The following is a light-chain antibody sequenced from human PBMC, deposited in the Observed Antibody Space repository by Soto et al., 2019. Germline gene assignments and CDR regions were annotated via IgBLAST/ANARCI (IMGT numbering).Light chain of an antibody. CDR2: GAS. CDR1: QSVSSSY. V-gene: IGKV3-20*01. J-gene: IGKJ2*01. CDR3: QQYGSSPQT. Sequence: EIVLTQSPGTLSLSPGESATLSCRASQSVSSSYLAWYQQKPGQAPRLLIYGASRRATGIPDRFSGSGCGTDFTLTISRLEPEDFAVYYCQQYGSSPQTFGQGTKLEIK.